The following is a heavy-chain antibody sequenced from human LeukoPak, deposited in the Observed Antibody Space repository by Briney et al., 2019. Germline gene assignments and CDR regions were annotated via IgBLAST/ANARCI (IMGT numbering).Heavy chain of an antibody. D-gene: IGHD2-2*01. Sequence: PSETLSLTCAVYGGSFSGYYWSWIRQPPGKGLEWIGSIYYSGSTYYNPSLKSRVTISVDTSKNQFSLKLSSVTAADTAVYYCAREMVVVVPAASIPGGAFDIWGQGTMVTVSS. CDR3: AREMVVVVPAASIPGGAFDI. J-gene: IGHJ3*02. V-gene: IGHV4-34*01. CDR2: IYYSGST. CDR1: GGSFSGYY.